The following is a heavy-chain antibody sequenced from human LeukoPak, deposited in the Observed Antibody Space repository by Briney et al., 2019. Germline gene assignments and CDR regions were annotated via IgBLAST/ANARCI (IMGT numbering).Heavy chain of an antibody. J-gene: IGHJ4*02. CDR1: GGSFSGYY. V-gene: IGHV4-34*01. CDR3: ARGGTMVRGVIPRDY. CDR2: INHSGSN. Sequence: SETLSLTCAVYGGSFSGYYWSWIRQPPGKGLEWIGEINHSGSNNYNPSLKSRVTISVDTSKNKFSLKLSSVTAADTAVYYCARGGTMVRGVIPRDYWGQGTLVTVSS. D-gene: IGHD3-10*01.